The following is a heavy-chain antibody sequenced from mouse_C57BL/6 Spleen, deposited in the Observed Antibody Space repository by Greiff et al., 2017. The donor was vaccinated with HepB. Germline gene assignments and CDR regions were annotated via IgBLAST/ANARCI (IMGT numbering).Heavy chain of an antibody. CDR1: GFTFSSYA. J-gene: IGHJ1*03. D-gene: IGHD1-1*01. Sequence: EVKLMESGEGLVKPGGSLKLSCAASGFTFSSYAMSWVRQTPEKRLEWVAYISSGGDYIYYADTVKGRFTISRDNARNTLYLQMSSLKSEDTAMYYCTREQGHYYGSSPYWYFDVWGTGTTVTVSS. CDR3: TREQGHYYGSSPYWYFDV. CDR2: ISSGGDYI. V-gene: IGHV5-9-1*02.